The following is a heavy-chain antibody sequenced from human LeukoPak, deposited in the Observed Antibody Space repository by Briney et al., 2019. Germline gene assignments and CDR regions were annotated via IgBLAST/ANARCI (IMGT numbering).Heavy chain of an antibody. CDR3: ARPRLAWTYDSSGYYYY. CDR2: INHSGST. CDR1: GGSFSGYY. Sequence: PSETLSLTCAVYGGSFSGYYWSWIRRPPGKGLEWIGKINHSGSTTYNPSLKGRVTISIDTSKNQFSLNLSSVTAADTAVYYCARPRLAWTYDSSGYYYYWGQGTLVTVSS. D-gene: IGHD3-22*01. V-gene: IGHV4-34*01. J-gene: IGHJ4*02.